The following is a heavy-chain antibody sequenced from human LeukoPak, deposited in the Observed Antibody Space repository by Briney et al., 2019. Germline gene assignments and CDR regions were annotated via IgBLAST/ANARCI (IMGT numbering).Heavy chain of an antibody. Sequence: ASVKVSCKASGYTFTSYGISWVRQAPGQGLEGMGWISAYNGNTNYAQKPQGRVTITTDTSTSTAYMELRSLRSDDTAVYYCAREAEHTVTTPDYWGQGTLVTVSS. J-gene: IGHJ4*02. D-gene: IGHD4-17*01. CDR3: AREAEHTVTTPDY. CDR2: ISAYNGNT. V-gene: IGHV1-18*01. CDR1: GYTFTSYG.